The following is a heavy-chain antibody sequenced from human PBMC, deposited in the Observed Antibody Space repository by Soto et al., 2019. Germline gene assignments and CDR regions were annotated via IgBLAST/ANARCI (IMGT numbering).Heavy chain of an antibody. Sequence: QVQLQESGPGLVKPSETLSLTCTVSGGSVSSDSYYWSWIRQPPGKGLEWIGYVYYTGSTNYNASLKSRVTISVDTSKNQFSLTLSSVTAADTAIYYCATDVKGDGSSPDYWGQGTLVTVSS. CDR1: GGSVSSDSYY. CDR3: ATDVKGDGSSPDY. CDR2: VYYTGST. D-gene: IGHD1-26*01. J-gene: IGHJ4*02. V-gene: IGHV4-61*01.